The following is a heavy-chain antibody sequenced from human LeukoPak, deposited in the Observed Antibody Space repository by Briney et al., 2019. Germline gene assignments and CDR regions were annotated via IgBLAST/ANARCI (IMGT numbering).Heavy chain of an antibody. D-gene: IGHD5-18*01. V-gene: IGHV1-2*02. CDR3: ARELVDTAMVTWTYYYGMDV. J-gene: IGHJ6*02. CDR2: INPNSGGT. Sequence: GASVKVSCKASGYTFTGYFMHWVRQAPGHGLEWMGWINPNSGGTNYAQKLQGRVTMTRDTSISTAYMELSRLRSDDTAVYYCARELVDTAMVTWTYYYGMDVWGQGTTVTVSS. CDR1: GYTFTGYF.